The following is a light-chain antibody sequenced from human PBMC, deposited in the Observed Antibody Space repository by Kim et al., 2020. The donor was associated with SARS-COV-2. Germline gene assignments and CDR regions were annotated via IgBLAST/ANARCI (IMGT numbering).Light chain of an antibody. CDR2: DNN. CDR1: NSNIGNNY. V-gene: IGLV1-51*01. Sequence: KVTISCSGSNSNIGNNYVSWYQQLPGTAPKLLIYDNNKRPSGIPDRFSGSKSGTSATLGITGLQTGDEADYYCGTWDSSVSAGRVFGGGTQLTVL. J-gene: IGLJ2*01. CDR3: GTWDSSVSAGRV.